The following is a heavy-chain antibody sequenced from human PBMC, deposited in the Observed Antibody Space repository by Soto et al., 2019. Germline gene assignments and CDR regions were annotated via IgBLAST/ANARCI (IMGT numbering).Heavy chain of an antibody. CDR1: GYTFTSYD. Sequence: QVQLVQSGAEVKKPGASVKVSCKASGYTFTSYDINWVGQATGQGLEWMGWMNPNSGNTGYAQKLQGRVTMTRNTDIRTAYMELSSLRSEETAVYYCERGRVCSRTRCHIIRGFDPWGQGTLVTVSS. D-gene: IGHD2-2*01. CDR2: MNPNSGNT. CDR3: ERGRVCSRTRCHIIRGFDP. J-gene: IGHJ5*02. V-gene: IGHV1-8*01.